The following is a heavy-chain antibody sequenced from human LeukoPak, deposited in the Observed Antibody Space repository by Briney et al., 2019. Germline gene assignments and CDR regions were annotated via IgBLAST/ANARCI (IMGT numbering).Heavy chain of an antibody. J-gene: IGHJ6*04. V-gene: IGHV3-49*04. Sequence: GGSLRLSCTASEFTFGDYAISWVRQAPGKGLEWLGFIRSKDNDGTTDYAASVKGRFIISRDDSKSVAYLEMNDLKIEDTAVYYCTRDRWGGGYISRGMDVWGKGTTVPISS. CDR1: EFTFGDYA. CDR3: TRDRWGGGYISRGMDV. D-gene: IGHD5-12*01. CDR2: IRSKDNDGTT.